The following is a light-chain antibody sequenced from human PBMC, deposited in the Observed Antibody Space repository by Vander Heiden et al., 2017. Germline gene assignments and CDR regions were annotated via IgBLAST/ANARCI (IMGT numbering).Light chain of an antibody. J-gene: IGKJ4*01. CDR1: QDVLSSSNNKNY. Sequence: DIVMTQFPDYLAVSLGERATINCKSSQDVLSSSNNKNYLAWYQQIPGQPPKLLINWASTRESGVPDRFSGSGSWTDFTLTISSLQAEDVAVYYCQQSSTAPLTFGGGTKVEIK. CDR2: WAS. V-gene: IGKV4-1*01. CDR3: QQSSTAPLT.